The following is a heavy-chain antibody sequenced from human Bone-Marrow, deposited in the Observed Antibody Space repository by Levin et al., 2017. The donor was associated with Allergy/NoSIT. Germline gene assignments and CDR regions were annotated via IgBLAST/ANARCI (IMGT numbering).Heavy chain of an antibody. CDR1: GGSISSGGFY. CDR2: IYYSGSI. J-gene: IGHJ3*01. Sequence: SETLSLTCTVSGGSISSGGFYWSWIRQPPGKGLEWIGYIYYSGSIYYNQSLKSRVTISVDTSKNQFSLKLSSVTAADTAVYYCASIDYGDYALAFDFWGQGTMVTVSS. CDR3: ASIDYGDYALAFDF. D-gene: IGHD4-17*01. V-gene: IGHV4-30-4*01.